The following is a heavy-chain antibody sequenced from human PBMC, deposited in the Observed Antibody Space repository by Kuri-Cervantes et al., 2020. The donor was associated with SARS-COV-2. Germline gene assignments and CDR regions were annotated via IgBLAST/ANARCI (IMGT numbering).Heavy chain of an antibody. Sequence: GGSLRLSCAASGYTFIYSHMSWIRQAPGKGLEWVSYISSDSSHTNNAESVEGRFTISRDNAKNSLYLQMNSLRAEDTAVYYCARLVFVDAFDIWGQGTMVTVSS. V-gene: IGHV3-11*06. D-gene: IGHD2-2*01. J-gene: IGHJ3*02. CDR1: GYTFIYSH. CDR3: ARLVFVDAFDI. CDR2: ISSDSSHT.